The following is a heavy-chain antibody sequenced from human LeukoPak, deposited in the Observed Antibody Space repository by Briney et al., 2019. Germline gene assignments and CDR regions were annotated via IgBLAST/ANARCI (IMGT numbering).Heavy chain of an antibody. CDR3: ARGGSSSSSREFDY. D-gene: IGHD6-6*01. Sequence: ASVKVSCKASGYTFTSYDINWVRQATGQGLEWMGWMNPNSGNTGYAQKFQGRVTITRNTSISTAYMELSSLRSEDTAVYYCARGGSSSSSREFDYWGQGTLVTVSS. V-gene: IGHV1-8*03. CDR2: MNPNSGNT. J-gene: IGHJ4*02. CDR1: GYTFTSYD.